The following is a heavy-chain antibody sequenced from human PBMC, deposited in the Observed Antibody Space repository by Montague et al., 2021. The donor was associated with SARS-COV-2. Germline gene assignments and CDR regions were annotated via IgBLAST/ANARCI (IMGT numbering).Heavy chain of an antibody. D-gene: IGHD3-3*01. J-gene: IGHJ4*02. CDR3: ANMGVGRITIFGVVSRGGLDY. Sequence: SETLSLTCTVAGGSISSSSYDWGGSRQPPGKGLEWIGKIYYSGNTYYNPSLKSRVTISVDTSKNQFSLKLSSVTAADTAVYYCANMGVGRITIFGVVSRGGLDYWGQGTLVTVSS. CDR2: IYYSGNT. V-gene: IGHV4-39*01. CDR1: GGSISSSSYD.